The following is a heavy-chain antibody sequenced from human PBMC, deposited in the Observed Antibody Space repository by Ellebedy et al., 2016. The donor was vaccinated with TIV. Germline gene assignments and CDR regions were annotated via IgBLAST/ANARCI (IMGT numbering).Heavy chain of an antibody. CDR1: GYTFTGYY. D-gene: IGHD5-12*01. Sequence: ASVKVSXXASGYTFTGYYMHWVRQAPGQGLEWMGWINPNSGGTNYAQKFQGRVTMTRDTSISTAYMELSRLRSDDTAVYYCARVSGYDSNFDYWGQGTLVTVSS. CDR3: ARVSGYDSNFDY. J-gene: IGHJ4*02. CDR2: INPNSGGT. V-gene: IGHV1-2*02.